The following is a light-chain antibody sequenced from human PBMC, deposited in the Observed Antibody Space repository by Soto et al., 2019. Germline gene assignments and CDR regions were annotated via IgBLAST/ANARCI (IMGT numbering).Light chain of an antibody. V-gene: IGLV1-44*01. Sequence: QSVLTQPPSASGTPGQRVTISCSGSSSNIGSNIVNWYQQLPGTAPKLLIYSNNRRPSGVPDRFSGSKSGTSASLAISGLQSEDEADYYCAAGDDSLNGVVFGGGTKLTVL. CDR2: SNN. J-gene: IGLJ2*01. CDR1: SSNIGSNI. CDR3: AAGDDSLNGVV.